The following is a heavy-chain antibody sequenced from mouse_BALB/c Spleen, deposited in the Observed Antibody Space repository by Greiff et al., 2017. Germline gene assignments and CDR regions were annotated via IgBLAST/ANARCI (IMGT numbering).Heavy chain of an antibody. D-gene: IGHD2-10*02. CDR1: GFSLTSYG. V-gene: IGHV2-9*02. Sequence: VMLVESGPGLVAPSQSLSITCTVSGFSLTSYGVHWVRQPPGKGLEWLGVIWAGGSTNYNSALMSRLSISKDNSKSQVFLKMNSLQTDDTAMYYCARGEYGNYAYWGQGTLVTVSA. J-gene: IGHJ3*01. CDR2: IWAGGST. CDR3: ARGEYGNYAY.